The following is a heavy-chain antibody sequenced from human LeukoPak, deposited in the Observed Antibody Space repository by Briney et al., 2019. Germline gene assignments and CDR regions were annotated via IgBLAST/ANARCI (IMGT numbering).Heavy chain of an antibody. CDR1: GGSFSGYY. D-gene: IGHD3-22*01. V-gene: IGHV4-34*01. J-gene: IGHJ5*02. CDR2: INHSGST. CDR3: ARGPIEGWFDP. Sequence: PSETLSLTCAVYGGSFSGYYWSWIRQPPGKGLEWIGEINHSGSTNYNPSLKSRVTISVDTSKNRFSLKLSSVTAADTAVYYCARGPIEGWFDPWGQGTLVTVSS.